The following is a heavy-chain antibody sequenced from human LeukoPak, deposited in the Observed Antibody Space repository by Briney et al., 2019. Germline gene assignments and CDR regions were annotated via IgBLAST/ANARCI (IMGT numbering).Heavy chain of an antibody. J-gene: IGHJ3*01. CDR2: IYYSGST. V-gene: IGHV4-59*01. Sequence: PSETLSLTCAVYGGSFSGYYWSWIRQPPGKGLEWIGYIYYSGSTNYNPSLKSRVTISVDTSKNQFSLKLSSVTAADTAVYYCARGLWFGDWGQGTMVTVSS. CDR1: GGSFSGYY. CDR3: ARGLWFGD. D-gene: IGHD3-10*01.